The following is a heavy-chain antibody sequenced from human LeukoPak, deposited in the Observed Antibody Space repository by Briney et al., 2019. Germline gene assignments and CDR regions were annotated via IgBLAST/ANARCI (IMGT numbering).Heavy chain of an antibody. V-gene: IGHV1-18*04. CDR2: ISAYNGNT. D-gene: IGHD6-19*01. Sequence: GASVKVSCKASGYTFTGYYMHRVRQAPGQGLEWMGWISAYNGNTNYAQKLQGRVTMTTDTSTSTAYMELRSLRSDDTAVYYCARDVPYSSGCFDYWGQGTLVTVSS. CDR1: GYTFTGYY. J-gene: IGHJ4*02. CDR3: ARDVPYSSGCFDY.